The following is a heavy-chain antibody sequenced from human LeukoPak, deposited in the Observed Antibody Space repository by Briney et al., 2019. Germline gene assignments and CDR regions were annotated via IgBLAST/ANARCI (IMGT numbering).Heavy chain of an antibody. CDR2: IREDGSEI. J-gene: IGHJ4*02. CDR1: GFTFNTYW. D-gene: IGHD7-27*01. V-gene: IGHV3-7*01. Sequence: GGSLRLSCVGSGFTFNTYWMSWVRQAPGKGLEWVANIREDGSEIYYLDSVKGRFTIFRDNAKNSLYLQMNGLRAEDTAVYYCARHWAHLDYWGQGTLVTVSS. CDR3: ARHWAHLDY.